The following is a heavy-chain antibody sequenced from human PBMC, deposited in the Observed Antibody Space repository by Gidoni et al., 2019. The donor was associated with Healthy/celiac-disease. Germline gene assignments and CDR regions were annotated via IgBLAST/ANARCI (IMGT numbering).Heavy chain of an antibody. D-gene: IGHD6-19*01. Sequence: EVQLVESGGGLVQPGGSLRLSWAASGFTVSSNTMSWVLQAPGKGLEGVSVIYSGGSTYYADSVKGRFTISRDNSKNTLYLQMNSLRAEDTAVYYCARSLKIGIAVAGWRSDYWYFDLWGRGTLVTVSS. CDR3: ARSLKIGIAVAGWRSDYWYFDL. CDR2: IYSGGST. CDR1: GFTVSSNT. J-gene: IGHJ2*01. V-gene: IGHV3-66*01.